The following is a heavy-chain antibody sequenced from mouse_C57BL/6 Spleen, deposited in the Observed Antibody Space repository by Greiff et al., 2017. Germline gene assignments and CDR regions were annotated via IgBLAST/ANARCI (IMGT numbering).Heavy chain of an antibody. J-gene: IGHJ2*01. V-gene: IGHV1-59*01. CDR2: IDPSDSYT. D-gene: IGHD1-1*01. CDR3: ARKGGRGSSYQFDC. CDR1: GYTFTSYW. Sequence: QVQLQQPGAELVRPGTSVKLSCKASGYTFTSYWMHWVKQRPGQGLEWIGVIDPSDSYTNYNQKFKGKATLTADPSSSTAYMQLLSLTSEDSAVYYCARKGGRGSSYQFDCWGQGTTLTVSS.